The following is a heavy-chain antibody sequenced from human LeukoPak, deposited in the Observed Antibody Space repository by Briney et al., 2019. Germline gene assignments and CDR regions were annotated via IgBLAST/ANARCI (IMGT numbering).Heavy chain of an antibody. Sequence: GGSLRLSCAASGFTFSSYSMNWVRQAPGKGLEWVSYISSSSSTICYADSVKGRFTISRDNARNSLYLQMNSLRAEDTAVYYCARGYNYAFDYWGQGALVTVSS. V-gene: IGHV3-48*04. CDR1: GFTFSSYS. CDR3: ARGYNYAFDY. D-gene: IGHD5-18*01. CDR2: ISSSSSTI. J-gene: IGHJ4*02.